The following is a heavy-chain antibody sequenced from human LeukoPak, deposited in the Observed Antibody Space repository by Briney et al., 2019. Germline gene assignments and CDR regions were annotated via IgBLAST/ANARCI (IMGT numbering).Heavy chain of an antibody. J-gene: IGHJ4*02. CDR1: GFTFSSYG. D-gene: IGHD4-17*01. V-gene: IGHV3-30*03. CDR3: ARDDGSAGDFLRAIY. Sequence: GGSLRLSCATSGFTFSSYGINWVRQASGKGLEWVAGISYDGRKEFYPDSVKGRFTISRDSIKNTAYLQMNSLRPEDTAVYYCARDDGSAGDFLRAIYWGQGASVTVAS. CDR2: ISYDGRKE.